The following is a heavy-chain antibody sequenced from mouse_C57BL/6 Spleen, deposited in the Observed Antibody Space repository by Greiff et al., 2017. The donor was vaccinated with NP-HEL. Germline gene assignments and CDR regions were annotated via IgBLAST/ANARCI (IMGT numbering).Heavy chain of an antibody. J-gene: IGHJ1*03. D-gene: IGHD1-1*01. V-gene: IGHV5-6*01. CDR2: ISSGGSYT. CDR3: SRPLYYYGSSYPLLYFDV. CDR1: GFTFSSYG. Sequence: EVQGVESGGDLVKPGGSLKLSCAASGFTFSSYGMSWVRQTPDKRLEWVATISSGGSYTYYPDSVKGRVAFSIDHANNTPYLQLSSLKSEDTAIYYCSRPLYYYGSSYPLLYFDVWGTGTTVTVSS.